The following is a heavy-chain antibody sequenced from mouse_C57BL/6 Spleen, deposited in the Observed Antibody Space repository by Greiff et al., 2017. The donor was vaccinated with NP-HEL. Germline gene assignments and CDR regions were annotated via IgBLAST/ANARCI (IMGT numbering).Heavy chain of an antibody. CDR3: ARRAYDGLDY. J-gene: IGHJ2*01. Sequence: EVQLQESGPGLVKPSQSLSLTCSVTGYSITSGYYWNWIRQFPGNKLEWMGYISYDGSNNYNPSLKNRISITRDTSKNQFFLKLNSVTTEDTATYYCARRAYDGLDYWGQGTTLTVSS. V-gene: IGHV3-6*01. CDR1: GYSITSGYY. D-gene: IGHD2-3*01. CDR2: ISYDGSN.